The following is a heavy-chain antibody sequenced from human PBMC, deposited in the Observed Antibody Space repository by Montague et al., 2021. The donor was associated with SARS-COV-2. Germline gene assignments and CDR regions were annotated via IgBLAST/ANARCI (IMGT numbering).Heavy chain of an antibody. CDR1: GDSVSSNSAT. J-gene: IGHJ4*02. D-gene: IGHD6-13*01. CDR2: TYYRSMWKS. Sequence: CAISGDSVSSNSATWNWIRQSPSRGLEWLGRTYYRSMWKSDYARSVKSRIAISPDTSKNQFSLQLSSATPEDTALYYCVRGIEAAGSYDYWGQGTLVTVSS. V-gene: IGHV6-1*01. CDR3: VRGIEAAGSYDY.